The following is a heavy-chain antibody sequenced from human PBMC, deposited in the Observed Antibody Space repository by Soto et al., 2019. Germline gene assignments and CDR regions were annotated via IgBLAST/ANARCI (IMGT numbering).Heavy chain of an antibody. CDR1: GFTFSSYA. Sequence: GGSLRLSCAASGFTFSSYAMSWVRQAPGKGLEWVSAISGSGGSTYYADSVKGRFTISRDNSKNTLYLQMNSLRAEDTAVYYCAKDVVVVVPAAPAGFDYWGQGTLVTVSS. D-gene: IGHD2-2*01. CDR3: AKDVVVVVPAAPAGFDY. J-gene: IGHJ4*02. V-gene: IGHV3-23*01. CDR2: ISGSGGST.